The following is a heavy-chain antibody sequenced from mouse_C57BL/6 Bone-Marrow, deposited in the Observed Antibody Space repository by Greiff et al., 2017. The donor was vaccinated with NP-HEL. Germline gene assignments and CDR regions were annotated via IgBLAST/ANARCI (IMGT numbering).Heavy chain of an antibody. V-gene: IGHV14-4*01. J-gene: IGHJ2*01. CDR3: TTDYGSFFFDY. Sequence: VQLQQSGAELVRPGASVKLSCTASGFNIKDDYMHWVKQRPEQGLEWIGWIDPENGDTEYASKFQGKATITADTSSNTAYLQLSSLTSEDTAVYYCTTDYGSFFFDYWGQGTTLTVSS. CDR2: IDPENGDT. CDR1: GFNIKDDY. D-gene: IGHD1-1*01.